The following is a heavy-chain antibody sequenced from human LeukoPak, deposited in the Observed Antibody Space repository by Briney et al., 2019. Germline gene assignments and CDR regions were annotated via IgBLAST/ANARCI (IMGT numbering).Heavy chain of an antibody. Sequence: SVKVSCKASGGTFSSYAISWVRQAPGQGLEWMGGIIPIFGTANYAQKFQGRVTITADKSTSTAYMELSSLRSEDTAVYYCARDTGKELLVAFDIWGQGTMVTVSS. D-gene: IGHD3-10*01. CDR1: GGTFSSYA. CDR3: ARDTGKELLVAFDI. V-gene: IGHV1-69*06. CDR2: IIPIFGTA. J-gene: IGHJ3*02.